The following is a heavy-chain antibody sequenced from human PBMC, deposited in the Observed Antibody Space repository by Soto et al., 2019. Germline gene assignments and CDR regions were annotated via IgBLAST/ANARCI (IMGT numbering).Heavy chain of an antibody. J-gene: IGHJ4*02. CDR1: GFTFSSYA. Sequence: GSLRLSCAASGFTFSSYAMSWVRQAPGKGLEWVSAISGSGGSTYYADSVRGRFTISRDNSKNTLYLQMNSLRAEDTAVYYCAKARMVVVVAATGASFDYWGQGTRVTVAS. CDR2: ISGSGGST. CDR3: AKARMVVVVAATGASFDY. V-gene: IGHV3-23*01. D-gene: IGHD2-15*01.